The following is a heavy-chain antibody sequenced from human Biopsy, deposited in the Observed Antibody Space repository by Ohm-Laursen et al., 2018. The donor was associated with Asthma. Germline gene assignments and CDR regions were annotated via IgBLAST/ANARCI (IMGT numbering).Heavy chain of an antibody. CDR3: VKDHSAGYYYFDD. CDR1: GYTFNSAG. Sequence: SCKTSGYTFNSAGITWVRQAPGRGPEYVSFIATDGSNKFYADSVKGRFTVSRDNSKHTLYLHMTGLRADDTGVYYCVKDHSAGYYYFDDWAREPRSPSPQ. CDR2: IATDGSNK. D-gene: IGHD2-21*01. J-gene: IGHJ4*02. V-gene: IGHV3-64D*08.